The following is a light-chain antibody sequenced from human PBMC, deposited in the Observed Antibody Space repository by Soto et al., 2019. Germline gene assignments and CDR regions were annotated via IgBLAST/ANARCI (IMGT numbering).Light chain of an antibody. CDR2: EVS. CDR3: SSYTSSSTLVV. Sequence: QSALTQPASVSGSTGQSITISCTGTSSDVGGYHYVSWYQQHPGKAPKLMIYEVSNRPSGVSNRFSGSKSGNTASLTISGLQAEDEADYYCSSYTSSSTLVVFGGGTKVTVL. V-gene: IGLV2-14*01. CDR1: SSDVGGYHY. J-gene: IGLJ2*01.